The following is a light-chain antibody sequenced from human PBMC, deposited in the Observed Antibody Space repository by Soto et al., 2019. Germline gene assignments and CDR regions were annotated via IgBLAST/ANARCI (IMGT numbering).Light chain of an antibody. CDR3: YWYYSTQLT. V-gene: IGKV4-1*01. CDR1: ETVKHSSNTKNY. Sequence: STETVKHSSNTKNYLAWYQQKQGQHPKMLIYWAYTRESGVHDRFSDSESGTDFTLAVSGLQAEGVAVFYCYWYYSTQLTVGKGTRLEI. J-gene: IGKJ5*01. CDR2: WAY.